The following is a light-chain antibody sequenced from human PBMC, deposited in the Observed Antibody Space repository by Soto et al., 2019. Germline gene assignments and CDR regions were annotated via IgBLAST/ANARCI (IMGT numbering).Light chain of an antibody. CDR2: GNS. J-gene: IGLJ2*01. V-gene: IGLV1-40*01. CDR3: QSYDSSQSGSVV. Sequence: QSVLTQPPSVSGAPGQRVTISCTGSSSNIGAGYDVHWYQQLPGTAPKLLIYGNSNRPSGVPDRFSGSKSGTSASLAITGNQAEDEADYYCQSYDSSQSGSVVFGGGTKVTVL. CDR1: SSNIGAGYD.